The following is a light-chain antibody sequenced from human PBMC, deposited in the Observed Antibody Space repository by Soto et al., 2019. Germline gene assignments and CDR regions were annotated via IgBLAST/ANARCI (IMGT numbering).Light chain of an antibody. Sequence: DIQMTQSPSSLSASVGDRVTITCRASQGISNYLAWYQQKPGKVPKLLIYAASTWQSGVPSRFRGSGSGTDFTLPISSLQPEDVATYYCQKYNSAPPAFGGGTKGEI. CDR2: AAS. CDR3: QKYNSAPPA. J-gene: IGKJ4*01. CDR1: QGISNY. V-gene: IGKV1-27*01.